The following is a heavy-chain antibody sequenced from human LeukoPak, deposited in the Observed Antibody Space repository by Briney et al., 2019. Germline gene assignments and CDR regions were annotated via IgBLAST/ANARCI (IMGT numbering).Heavy chain of an antibody. CDR3: ARAGREQLVPEYFQP. Sequence: ASVNVSCKASGGSFSSYAISWVRQAPGQGLEWMGWIIPIFGTANYAQKFQGRVTITTDESTSTAYMELSSLRSEDTAVYYCARAGREQLVPEYFQPWGQGTLVTVSS. CDR2: IIPIFGTA. CDR1: GGSFSSYA. J-gene: IGHJ1*01. V-gene: IGHV1-69*05. D-gene: IGHD6-6*01.